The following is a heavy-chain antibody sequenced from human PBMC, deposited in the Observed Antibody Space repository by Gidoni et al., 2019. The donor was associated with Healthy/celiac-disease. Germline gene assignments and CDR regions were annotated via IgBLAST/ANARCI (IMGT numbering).Heavy chain of an antibody. Sequence: EVQLVESGGGLVQPGGSLRLSCAASGFPFSSSEMNWVRQAPGKGLEWVSYISSSGSTIYYADSVKGRFTISRDNAKNSLYLQMNSLRAEDTAVYYCARVHVGYSGYGGYFDYWGQGTLVTVSS. D-gene: IGHD5-12*01. V-gene: IGHV3-48*03. CDR2: ISSSGSTI. CDR3: ARVHVGYSGYGGYFDY. CDR1: GFPFSSSE. J-gene: IGHJ4*02.